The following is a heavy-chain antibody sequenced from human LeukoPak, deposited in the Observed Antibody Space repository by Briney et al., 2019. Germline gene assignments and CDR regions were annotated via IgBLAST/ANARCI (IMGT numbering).Heavy chain of an antibody. CDR3: VFGQYSNYGLDY. Sequence: ASVKVSCKASGYTFTSYGISWVRQAPGQGLEWMGWISAYNGNTNYAQKFQDRVTITRDRSMSTAYMELSSLRSEDTAMYYCVFGQYSNYGLDYWGQGTLVTVSS. J-gene: IGHJ4*02. D-gene: IGHD4-11*01. V-gene: IGHV1-18*01. CDR1: GYTFTSYG. CDR2: ISAYNGNT.